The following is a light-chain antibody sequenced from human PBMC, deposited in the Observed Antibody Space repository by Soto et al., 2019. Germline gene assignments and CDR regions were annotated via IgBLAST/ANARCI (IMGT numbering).Light chain of an antibody. Sequence: QSALTQPASVSGSPGQTITISCTGTSSDDGGYNYLSWYQQHPGKAPKVMIYEVRNRPSGVSNRFSGSKSGNTASLTISGLQAEYEADYFCSSYTTSGTPVFGGGTKVTVL. CDR2: EVR. J-gene: IGLJ3*02. V-gene: IGLV2-14*01. CDR3: SSYTTSGTPV. CDR1: SSDDGGYNY.